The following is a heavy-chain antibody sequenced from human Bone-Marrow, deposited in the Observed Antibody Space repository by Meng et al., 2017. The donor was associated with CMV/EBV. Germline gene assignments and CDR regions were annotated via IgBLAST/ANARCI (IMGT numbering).Heavy chain of an antibody. D-gene: IGHD2-2*02. CDR1: GFTFSSYA. Sequence: GESLKISCAASGFTFSSYAMSWVRQAPGKGLEWVSVIYSGGSSTYYADSVKGRFTISRDNSKNTLYLQMNSLRDEDTAVYYCAQDRCSITSCYTELPYWGQGTLVTVSS. CDR2: IYSGGSST. V-gene: IGHV3-23*03. CDR3: AQDRCSITSCYTELPY. J-gene: IGHJ4*02.